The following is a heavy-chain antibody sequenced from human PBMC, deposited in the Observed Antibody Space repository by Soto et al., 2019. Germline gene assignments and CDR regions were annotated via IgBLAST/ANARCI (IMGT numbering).Heavy chain of an antibody. CDR2: ISYDSSDK. D-gene: IGHD6-19*01. CDR1: GFTFSNHG. CDR3: ATWGEVAGGIFDD. Sequence: QVQLVESGGGVVQPGRSLRLSCAASGFTFSNHGMHWVRQAPGKGLEWVAVISYDSSDKYYADSVKGRFTISRDNSKNTLYLQMNSLRLEDTAVYYCATWGEVAGGIFDDWGQGTLVTVSS. V-gene: IGHV3-30*03. J-gene: IGHJ4*02.